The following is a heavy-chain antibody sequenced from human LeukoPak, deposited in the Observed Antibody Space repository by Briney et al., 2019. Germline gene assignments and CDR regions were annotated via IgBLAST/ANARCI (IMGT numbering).Heavy chain of an antibody. CDR2: IYYSGST. CDR1: GGSISSSSYY. J-gene: IGHJ6*03. Sequence: SETLSLTCTVSGGSISSSSYYWGWIRQPPGKGLEWIGSIYYSGSTYYNPSLKSRVTISVDTSKNQFSLRLRSVTAADTAVYFCARGRVSSSTWYSTYYFYFYMDVWGKGTTVTVSS. D-gene: IGHD1-1*01. CDR3: ARGRVSSSTWYSTYYFYFYMDV. V-gene: IGHV4-39*07.